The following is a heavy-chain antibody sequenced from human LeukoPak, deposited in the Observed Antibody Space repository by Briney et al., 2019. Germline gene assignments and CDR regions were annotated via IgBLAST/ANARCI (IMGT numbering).Heavy chain of an antibody. Sequence: GGSLRLSCAASGFTFSSYWMHWVRQAPGKGLVRVSRINSDGSSTSYADSVKGRFTISRDNAKNTLYLQMNSLRAEDTAVYYCARAHYYDSSAYPGGYWGQGTLVTVSS. J-gene: IGHJ4*02. CDR1: GFTFSSYW. CDR2: INSDGSST. CDR3: ARAHYYDSSAYPGGY. D-gene: IGHD3-22*01. V-gene: IGHV3-74*01.